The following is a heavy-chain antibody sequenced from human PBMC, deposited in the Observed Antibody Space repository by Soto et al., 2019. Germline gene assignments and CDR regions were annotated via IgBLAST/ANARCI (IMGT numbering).Heavy chain of an antibody. CDR3: ARTKCSGGSCYSWSLDY. V-gene: IGHV4-31*03. CDR1: GGSIATGGYY. D-gene: IGHD2-15*01. CDR2: RYYSEST. J-gene: IGHJ4*02. Sequence: SETLSLTCTVSGGSIATGGYYWSWIRQLPGKGLEWIGHRYYSESTYYNPSLKSRVSISLDTSKNQFSLKLSFVTAADTAMYYCARTKCSGGSCYSWSLDYWGQGTSVTVSS.